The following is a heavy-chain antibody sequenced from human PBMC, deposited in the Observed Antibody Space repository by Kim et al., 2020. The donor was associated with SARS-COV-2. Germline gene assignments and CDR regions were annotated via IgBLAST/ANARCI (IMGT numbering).Heavy chain of an antibody. CDR3: ARADTIVDY. D-gene: IGHD3-3*01. CDR2: GNP. V-gene: IGHV7-4-1*02. Sequence: GNPTYARGFTGRFVCSLDTSVSTAYLQIISLKAEDTAVYYCARADTIVDYWGQGTLVTVSS. J-gene: IGHJ4*02.